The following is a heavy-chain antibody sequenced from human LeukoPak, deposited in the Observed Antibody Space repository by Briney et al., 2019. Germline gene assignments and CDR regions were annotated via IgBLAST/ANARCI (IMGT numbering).Heavy chain of an antibody. D-gene: IGHD6-13*01. V-gene: IGHV3-74*01. Sequence: GGSLSLSCAVSGFTFSIYWMQWVRHAPGKGLVWVSRINSDGSSTTYADSGKGRFTICRDNAKNTLYLQTNSLRGEDAGVYHCARAGADSSPSFDYWGQGSLVTVSS. CDR3: ARAGADSSPSFDY. J-gene: IGHJ4*02. CDR2: INSDGSST. CDR1: GFTFSIYW.